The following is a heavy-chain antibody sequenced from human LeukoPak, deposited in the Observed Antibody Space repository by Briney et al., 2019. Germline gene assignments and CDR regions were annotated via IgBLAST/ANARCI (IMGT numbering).Heavy chain of an antibody. V-gene: IGHV3-7*01. CDR1: GFTFKSFW. CDR3: AKYPRTFDF. CDR2: IDYDGRGK. D-gene: IGHD2-2*02. Sequence: GRSLRLSCAASGFTFKSFWMSWVRHVPTKGLEWVATIDYDGRGKYYVDSVKGRFTISRDNAKNSLYLEMNSLTAEDTAIYFCAKYPRTFDFWGQGILVTVSS. J-gene: IGHJ4*02.